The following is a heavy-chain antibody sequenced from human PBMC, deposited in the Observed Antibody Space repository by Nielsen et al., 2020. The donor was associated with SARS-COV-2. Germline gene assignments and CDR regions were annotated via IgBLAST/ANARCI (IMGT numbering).Heavy chain of an antibody. V-gene: IGHV3-23*01. J-gene: IGHJ5*01. Sequence: LKISCAASGFTFPQYAISCVRQPPGMGLVWVSGIRASGGSTYYADAVKGRFTICRENSKNTVYLQLNSLRPDDTPVYYCAKKFGLNWNYDSWGQGTLVTVSS. D-gene: IGHD1-7*01. CDR3: AKKFGLNWNYDS. CDR1: GFTFPQYA. CDR2: IRASGGST.